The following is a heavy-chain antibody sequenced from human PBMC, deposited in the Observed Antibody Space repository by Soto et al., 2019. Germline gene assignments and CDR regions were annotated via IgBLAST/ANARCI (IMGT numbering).Heavy chain of an antibody. CDR3: ARSSGVPTPDFDY. Sequence: GGSLRLSCAASGFAFNIYAIHWVRQAPGKGLEWVAVISHDGTDRYYTDSVRGRFTISRDNSKNTVYLEMDSLRADDTAVYYCARSSGVPTPDFDYWGQGTLVTVSS. J-gene: IGHJ4*02. CDR1: GFAFNIYA. D-gene: IGHD3-3*01. V-gene: IGHV3-30-3*01. CDR2: ISHDGTDR.